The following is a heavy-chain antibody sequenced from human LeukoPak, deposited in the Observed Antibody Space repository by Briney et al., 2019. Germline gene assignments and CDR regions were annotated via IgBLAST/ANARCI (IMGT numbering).Heavy chain of an antibody. CDR2: IIPIFGTA. J-gene: IGHJ2*01. Sequence: ASVKVSCKASGGTFSSYAISWVRQAPGQGLEWMGGIIPIFGTANYAQKFQGRVTITTDESTSTAYMELSSLRSEDTAVYYCASPSIAAAGLGDYWYFDLWGRGTLVTVSS. D-gene: IGHD6-13*01. CDR3: ASPSIAAAGLGDYWYFDL. CDR1: GGTFSSYA. V-gene: IGHV1-69*05.